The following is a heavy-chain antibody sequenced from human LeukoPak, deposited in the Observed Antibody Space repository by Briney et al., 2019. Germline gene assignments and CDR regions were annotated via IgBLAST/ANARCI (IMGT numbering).Heavy chain of an antibody. CDR3: ASQLNQWLIDY. D-gene: IGHD6-19*01. CDR2: INHSGST. J-gene: IGHJ4*02. V-gene: IGHV4-34*01. CDR1: GGSFSGYY. Sequence: PSETLSLTCAVYGGSFSGYYWSWIRQPPGKGLEWIGEINHSGSTNYNPSLKSRVTISVDTSKNQFSLKLGSVTAADTAVYYCASQLNQWLIDYWGQGTLVTVSS.